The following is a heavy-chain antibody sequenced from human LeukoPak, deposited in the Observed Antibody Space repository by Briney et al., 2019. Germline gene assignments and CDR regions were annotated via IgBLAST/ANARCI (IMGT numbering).Heavy chain of an antibody. J-gene: IGHJ4*02. V-gene: IGHV1-2*02. D-gene: IGHD2-15*01. Sequence: ASVKVSCKASGYTFTGYYMHWVRQALGQGLEWMGWINPNSGGTNYAQKFRGRVTMTRDTSISTAYMELSRLRSDDTAVYYCARGYCSGGSCYYYFDYWGQGTLVTVSS. CDR2: INPNSGGT. CDR1: GYTFTGYY. CDR3: ARGYCSGGSCYYYFDY.